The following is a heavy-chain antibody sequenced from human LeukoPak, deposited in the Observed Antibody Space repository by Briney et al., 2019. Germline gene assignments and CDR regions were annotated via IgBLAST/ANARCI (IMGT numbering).Heavy chain of an antibody. CDR2: ISGSGYAI. Sequence: GGSLRLSCTASGFTFSDFHMSWIRQASGKGLEWVSHISGSGYAIHHPGSVKGRFTISRDNAKNSLYLQMNSLRVEDSAVYYCARLSGTYSRGGDHWGQGTLVTVSS. CDR3: ARLSGTYSRGGDH. D-gene: IGHD1-26*01. CDR1: GFTFSDFH. J-gene: IGHJ4*02. V-gene: IGHV3-11*01.